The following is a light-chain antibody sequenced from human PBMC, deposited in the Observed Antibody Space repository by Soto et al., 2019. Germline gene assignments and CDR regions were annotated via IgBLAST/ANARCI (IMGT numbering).Light chain of an antibody. Sequence: QLVLTQPPSASASLGASVTLTCTLSSGYSNYKVDWYQQRPGKGPRFVMRVGTGGIVGSKGDGIPDRFSVLGSGLNRYLTIKNIQEEDESDYHCGADHDSGNNFVWVFGGGTKVTVL. CDR3: GADHDSGNNFVWV. J-gene: IGLJ3*02. V-gene: IGLV9-49*01. CDR2: VGTGGIVG. CDR1: SGYSNYK.